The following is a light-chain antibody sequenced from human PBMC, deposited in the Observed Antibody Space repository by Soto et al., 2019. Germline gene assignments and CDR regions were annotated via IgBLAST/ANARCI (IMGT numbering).Light chain of an antibody. CDR1: QTISSW. Sequence: IQMTQSPSTLSGSVGDRVTITCRASQTISSWLAWYQQKPGKAPKLLIYKASSLESGVPSRFSGSGSGTEFTLTINSLQADDFATYYCQQHNSFSITFGQGTRLEI. V-gene: IGKV1-5*03. J-gene: IGKJ5*01. CDR3: QQHNSFSIT. CDR2: KAS.